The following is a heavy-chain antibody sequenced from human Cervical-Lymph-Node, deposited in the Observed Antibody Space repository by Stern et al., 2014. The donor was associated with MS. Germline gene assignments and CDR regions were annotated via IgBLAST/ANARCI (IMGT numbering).Heavy chain of an antibody. V-gene: IGHV4-61*02. CDR2: IYTTGSP. J-gene: IGHJ4*02. Sequence: VQLQESGPGLVKPSQTLSLTCTVSGGSVGSGSYDWSWIRQPAGKGLEWIGRIYTTGSPYYNPSLKSRVSISIDTSKNQFSLKLTSVTAADTAVYYCARDKEDTNMAFRYFDNWGQGTLVTVSS. CDR3: ARDKEDTNMAFRYFDN. D-gene: IGHD5-18*01. CDR1: GGSVGSGSYD.